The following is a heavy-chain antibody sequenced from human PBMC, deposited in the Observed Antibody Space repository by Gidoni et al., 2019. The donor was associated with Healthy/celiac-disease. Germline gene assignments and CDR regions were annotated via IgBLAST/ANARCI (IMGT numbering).Heavy chain of an antibody. V-gene: IGHV3-11*01. CDR1: VFPFSDYN. CDR3: ARAKNKETTTFDY. D-gene: IGHD4-4*01. J-gene: IGHJ4*02. Sequence: QVQLVESGGGLVKPGGSLRLSCAASVFPFSDYNMSWNRQAPGKGREWVSYISSSGSTIYYADSVKGRFTISRDNAKNSLYLQMNSLRAEDTAVYYCARAKNKETTTFDYWGQGTLVTVSS. CDR2: ISSSGSTI.